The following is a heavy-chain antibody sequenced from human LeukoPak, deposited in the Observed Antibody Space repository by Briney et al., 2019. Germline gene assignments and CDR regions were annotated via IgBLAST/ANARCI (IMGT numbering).Heavy chain of an antibody. CDR3: ARDPRGYDYVWGSYPDY. CDR1: GLTFSSYW. V-gene: IGHV3-7*01. J-gene: IGHJ4*02. Sequence: PGGSLRLSCAASGLTFSSYWMSWVRQAPGKGLEWVANIKQDGSEKYYVDSVKGRFTISRDNAKNSLYLQMNSLRAEDTAVYYCARDPRGYDYVWGSYPDYWGQGTLVTVSS. CDR2: IKQDGSEK. D-gene: IGHD3-16*02.